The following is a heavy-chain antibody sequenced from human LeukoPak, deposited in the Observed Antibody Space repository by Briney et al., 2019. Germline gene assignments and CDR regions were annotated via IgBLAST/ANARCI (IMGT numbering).Heavy chain of an antibody. D-gene: IGHD3-10*01. CDR1: GFTFSSYA. CDR2: ISDSGGST. Sequence: GGSLRLSCGASGFTFSSYAMSWVRQAPGKGLEWVSAISDSGGSTYYADSVKGRFTISRDNSKNTLYLQMNSLRAEDTAVYYCAKVPYGSGSYSTLDYWGQGTLVTVSS. V-gene: IGHV3-23*01. CDR3: AKVPYGSGSYSTLDY. J-gene: IGHJ4*02.